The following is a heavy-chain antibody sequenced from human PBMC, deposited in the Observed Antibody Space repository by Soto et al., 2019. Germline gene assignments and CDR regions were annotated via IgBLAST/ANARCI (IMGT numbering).Heavy chain of an antibody. J-gene: IGHJ5*02. Sequence: QVQLQESGPGLVKPSQTLSLTCTVSGDSISSGNYFWTWIRQHPEKGLEWIGSIYYSGSTYYNPSLKNRITISVDTSKNRFSLKLTSVTAADTAVYYCARVICTSITCYFPGWFDPWGRGTLVTVSS. CDR1: GDSISSGNYF. CDR3: ARVICTSITCYFPGWFDP. D-gene: IGHD2-2*01. V-gene: IGHV4-31*03. CDR2: IYYSGST.